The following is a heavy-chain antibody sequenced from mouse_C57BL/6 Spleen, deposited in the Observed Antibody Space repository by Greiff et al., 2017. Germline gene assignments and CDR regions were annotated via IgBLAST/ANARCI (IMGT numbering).Heavy chain of an antibody. D-gene: IGHD2-5*01. CDR2: IYPGSGNT. CDR1: GYSFTSYY. Sequence: QVQLKDSGPELVKPGASVKISCKASGYSFTSYYIHWVKQRPGQGLEWIGWIYPGSGNTKYNEKFKGKATLTADTSSSTAYMQLSSLTSEDSAVYYCARDSNYDRFAYWGQGTLVTVSA. J-gene: IGHJ3*01. V-gene: IGHV1-66*01. CDR3: ARDSNYDRFAY.